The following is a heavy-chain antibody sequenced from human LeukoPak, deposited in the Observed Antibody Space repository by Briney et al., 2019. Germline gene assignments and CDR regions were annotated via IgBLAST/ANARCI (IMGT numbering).Heavy chain of an antibody. CDR3: ARGYCTSTSCYGVAAFDI. J-gene: IGHJ3*02. CDR2: INWNGGST. D-gene: IGHD2-2*01. Sequence: PGGSRRLSCAASGFTFDDYGMSWVRQAPGKGLEWVSGINWNGGSTGYADSVKGRFTISRNNAKNSLYLQMSSLRAEDTALYYCARGYCTSTSCYGVAAFDIWGQGTMVTVSS. V-gene: IGHV3-20*04. CDR1: GFTFDDYG.